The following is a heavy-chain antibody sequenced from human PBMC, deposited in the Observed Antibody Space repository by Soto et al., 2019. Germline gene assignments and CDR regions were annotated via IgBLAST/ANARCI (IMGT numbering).Heavy chain of an antibody. CDR2: ISSSSSYI. CDR1: GFTFSSYS. Sequence: PEGSLRLSCAASGFTFSSYSMNWVRQAPGKGLEWVSSISSSSSYIYYADSVKGRFTISRDNAKNSLYLQMNSLRAEDTAVYYCARVDKYYDSSGYPDAFDIWGQGTMVTVS. J-gene: IGHJ3*02. D-gene: IGHD3-22*01. V-gene: IGHV3-21*01. CDR3: ARVDKYYDSSGYPDAFDI.